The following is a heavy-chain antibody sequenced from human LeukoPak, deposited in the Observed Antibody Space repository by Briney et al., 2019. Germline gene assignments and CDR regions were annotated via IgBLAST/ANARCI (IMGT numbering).Heavy chain of an antibody. CDR3: AKEVPLGYCSGGTCYVRGWFDP. D-gene: IGHD2-15*01. Sequence: PGGSLRLSCAASGFTFSSYAMSWVCQAPGKGLEWVSAISGSGGSKYNADSVKGRFTISRDNSKNTLYLQMNSLRAEDTAVYYCAKEVPLGYCSGGTCYVRGWFDPWGQGTLVTVSS. V-gene: IGHV3-23*01. J-gene: IGHJ5*02. CDR2: ISGSGGSK. CDR1: GFTFSSYA.